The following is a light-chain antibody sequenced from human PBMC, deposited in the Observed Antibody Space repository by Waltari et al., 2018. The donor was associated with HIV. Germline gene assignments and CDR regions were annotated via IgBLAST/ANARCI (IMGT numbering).Light chain of an antibody. CDR3: AAWDDSLNGWV. J-gene: IGLJ3*02. Sequence: QSVLTQPPSASGTPGQRVTISCSGSRSNIGSNTVSWYQQLPGTAPKLLLYSNNQRPSGVPDRFSGSKSGTSASLAISGLQSEDEADYYCAAWDDSLNGWVFGGGTKLTVV. V-gene: IGLV1-44*01. CDR1: RSNIGSNT. CDR2: SNN.